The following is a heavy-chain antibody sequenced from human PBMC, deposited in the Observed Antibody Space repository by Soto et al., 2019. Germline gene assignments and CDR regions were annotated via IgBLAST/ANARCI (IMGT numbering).Heavy chain of an antibody. J-gene: IGHJ6*02. D-gene: IGHD3-22*01. V-gene: IGHV3-33*01. CDR2: IWYDGSNK. Sequence: GGSLRLSCAASGFTFSSYGMHWVRQAPGKGLEWVAVIWYDGSNKYYADSVKGRFTISRDNSKNTLYLQMNSLRAEDTAVYYCARDRYYDSSGYYEYYYYYGMDVWGQGTTVTVSS. CDR1: GFTFSSYG. CDR3: ARDRYYDSSGYYEYYYYYGMDV.